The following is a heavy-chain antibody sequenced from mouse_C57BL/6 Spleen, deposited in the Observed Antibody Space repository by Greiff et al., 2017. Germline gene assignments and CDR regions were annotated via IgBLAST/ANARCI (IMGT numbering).Heavy chain of an antibody. CDR2: INPNNGGT. V-gene: IGHV1-18*01. Sequence: EVQLQQSGPELVKPGASVKIPCKASGYTFTDYNMDWVKQSHGKSLGWIGAINPNNGGTIYNQKFKGKATLTVDKSSSTAYMELRSLTSEDTAVYYCARKGLLRGDYAMDCWGEGTAVTVSS. CDR1: GYTFTDYN. J-gene: IGHJ4*01. D-gene: IGHD1-1*01. CDR3: ARKGLLRGDYAMDC.